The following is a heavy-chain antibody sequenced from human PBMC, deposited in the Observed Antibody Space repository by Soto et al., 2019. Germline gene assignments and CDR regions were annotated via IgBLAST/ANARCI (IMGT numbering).Heavy chain of an antibody. CDR1: GFSLSTSGVG. CDR3: ALIAVAGTVSYFDF. V-gene: IGHV2-5*02. Sequence: QITLKESGPTLVKPTQTLTLTCTFSGFSLSTSGVGVGWIRQPPGKALEWLALIYWDDDKHYSPFLKSRLTIPKDTSKNQVVLTMPNMDPVDTATYYCALIAVAGTVSYFDFWGQGTLVTVSS. J-gene: IGHJ4*02. D-gene: IGHD6-19*01. CDR2: IYWDDDK.